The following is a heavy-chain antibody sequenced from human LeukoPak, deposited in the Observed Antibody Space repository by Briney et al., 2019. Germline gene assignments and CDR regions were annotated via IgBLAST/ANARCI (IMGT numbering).Heavy chain of an antibody. CDR2: ISSSGSTI. CDR3: ARDVRGIAVANGSY. D-gene: IGHD6-19*01. Sequence: GGSLRLSCAASGFTFSSYEMNWVRQALGKGLEWVSYISSSGSTIYYAESVKGRFTISRDNAKNSLYLQMNSLRAEDTAVYYCARDVRGIAVANGSYWGQGTLVTVSS. J-gene: IGHJ4*02. V-gene: IGHV3-48*03. CDR1: GFTFSSYE.